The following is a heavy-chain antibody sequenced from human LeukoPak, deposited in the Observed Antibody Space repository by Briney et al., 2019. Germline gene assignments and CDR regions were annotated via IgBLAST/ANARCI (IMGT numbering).Heavy chain of an antibody. J-gene: IGHJ4*02. Sequence: ASVKVSCKASGGTFSTYAINWVRQAPGQGLEWMGWMNPNSGNTRYAQKVQGRITMTRDTSISTAYMELRSLRSEDTAVYYCARHMSGYDKVDYWGQGTLVTVSS. D-gene: IGHD5-12*01. CDR3: ARHMSGYDKVDY. V-gene: IGHV1-8*02. CDR1: GGTFSTYA. CDR2: MNPNSGNT.